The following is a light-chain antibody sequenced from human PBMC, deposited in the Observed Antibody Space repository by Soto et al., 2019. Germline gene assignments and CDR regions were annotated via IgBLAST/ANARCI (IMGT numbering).Light chain of an antibody. V-gene: IGKV1-5*03. CDR3: QQYNSFFS. J-gene: IGKJ3*01. CDR1: QSISNW. CDR2: KAS. Sequence: DIQLTQSPSTLSASIGDRVTITCRASQSISNWLAWYQQTPGKAPRLLIYKASNLERGVPPRFSGSGSGTEFTLTISSLQSEDLATYYCQQYNSFFSFGPGTKVQIK.